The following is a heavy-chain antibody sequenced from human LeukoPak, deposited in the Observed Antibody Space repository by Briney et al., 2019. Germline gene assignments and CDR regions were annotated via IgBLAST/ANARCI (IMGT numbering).Heavy chain of an antibody. CDR3: AKETKGGENLYYFDY. D-gene: IGHD3-16*01. CDR2: LSWHSGSI. V-gene: IGHV3-9*01. CDR1: GFNFNDYA. Sequence: GGSLRLSCVASGFNFNDYAMHWVWHALGKGLEWVSGLSWHSGSIVYADSVKGRFIISRDNAKNTLYLEMNSLRPEDSALYYCAKETKGGENLYYFDYWGRGTLVTVSS. J-gene: IGHJ4*02.